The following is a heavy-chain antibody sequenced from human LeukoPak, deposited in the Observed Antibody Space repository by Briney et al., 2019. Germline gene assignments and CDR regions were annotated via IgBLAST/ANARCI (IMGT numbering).Heavy chain of an antibody. CDR2: IIPIFGTA. Sequence: ASVKVSCKASGGTFSSYAISWVRQAPGQGLEWMGRIIPIFGTANYAQKFQGRVTITTDESTSTAYTELSSLRSEDTAVYYCAREAFWSGYQNWFDPWGQGTLVTVSS. CDR3: AREAFWSGYQNWFDP. D-gene: IGHD3-3*01. J-gene: IGHJ5*02. V-gene: IGHV1-69*05. CDR1: GGTFSSYA.